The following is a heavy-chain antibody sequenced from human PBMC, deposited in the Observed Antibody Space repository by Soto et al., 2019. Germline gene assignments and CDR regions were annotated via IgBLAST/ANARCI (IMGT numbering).Heavy chain of an antibody. CDR1: GGSISSGGYY. J-gene: IGHJ3*02. D-gene: IGHD2-15*01. CDR2: IYYSGST. Sequence: SETLSLTCTVSGGSISSGGYYWSWIRQHPGKGLEWIGYIYYSGSTYYNPSLKSRVTISVDASKNQFSLKLSSVTAADTAVYYCAREEAATSNNAFDIWGQGTMVTVS. V-gene: IGHV4-31*03. CDR3: AREEAATSNNAFDI.